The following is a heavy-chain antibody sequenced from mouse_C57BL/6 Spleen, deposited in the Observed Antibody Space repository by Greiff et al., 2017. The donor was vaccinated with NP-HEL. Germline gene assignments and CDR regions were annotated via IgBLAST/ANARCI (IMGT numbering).Heavy chain of an antibody. Sequence: VQLQQSGTVLARPGASVKMSCKTSGYTFTSYWMHWVKQRPGQGLEWIGAIYPGNSDTSYNQKFKGKAKLTAVTSASTAYMELSSLTNEESAVYYCTRGGYYGYDAGFAYWGQGTLVTVSA. CDR2: IYPGNSDT. J-gene: IGHJ3*01. CDR1: GYTFTSYW. D-gene: IGHD2-2*01. V-gene: IGHV1-5*01. CDR3: TRGGYYGYDAGFAY.